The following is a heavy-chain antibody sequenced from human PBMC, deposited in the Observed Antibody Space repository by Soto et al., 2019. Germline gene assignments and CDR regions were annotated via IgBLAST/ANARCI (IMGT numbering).Heavy chain of an antibody. CDR3: ASPTREWLPPARDYYYGMDV. CDR1: GGTFSSYA. CDR2: IIPIFGKA. D-gene: IGHD3-3*01. V-gene: IGHV1-69*06. Sequence: QVQLVQSGAEVKKPGSSVKVSCKASGGTFSSYAISWVRQAPGQGLEWMGGIIPIFGKANYAQKFQGRVTITADKSTSTAYMELISLRSEDTAVYYCASPTREWLPPARDYYYGMDVWGQGTTVTVS. J-gene: IGHJ6*02.